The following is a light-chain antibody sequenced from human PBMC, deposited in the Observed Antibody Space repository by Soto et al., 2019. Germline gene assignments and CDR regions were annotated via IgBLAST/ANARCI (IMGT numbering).Light chain of an antibody. CDR3: QQYNNWPPTYT. CDR1: QSVSSN. Sequence: EIVVTQSPATLSVSPGERATLSCRASQSVSSNLAWYQQRPGQAPRLLIYDASTRATGIPARFSGSGSGTEFTLTISGLQSEDFAVYYCQQYNNWPPTYTFGQGTKLEIQ. CDR2: DAS. V-gene: IGKV3-15*01. J-gene: IGKJ2*01.